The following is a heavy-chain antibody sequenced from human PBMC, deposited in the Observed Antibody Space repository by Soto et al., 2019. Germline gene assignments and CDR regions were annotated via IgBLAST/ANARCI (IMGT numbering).Heavy chain of an antibody. CDR1: GFTFSSYA. Sequence: EVQLLESGGGLVQPGGSLRLSCAASGFTFSSYAMSWVRQAPGKGLEWVSAISGSGGSTYYADSVKGRFTISRGNSKNTLYLQMNSLSAEDTAVYYCAKSLWTTHYYYYGMDVWGQGTTVTVSS. CDR3: AKSLWTTHYYYYGMDV. D-gene: IGHD2-15*01. CDR2: ISGSGGST. J-gene: IGHJ6*02. V-gene: IGHV3-23*01.